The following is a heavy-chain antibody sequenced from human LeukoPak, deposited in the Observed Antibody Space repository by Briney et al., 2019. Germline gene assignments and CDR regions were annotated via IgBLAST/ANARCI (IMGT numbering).Heavy chain of an antibody. CDR3: ATYSSSYYYFVY. J-gene: IGHJ4*02. V-gene: IGHV3-66*01. Sequence: GRSLRLSCAASGFTVSTNYMSWVRQAPGKGLEWVSLIYSGGSTYYADSVKGRFTISRDDSKNTLFLQMNSLQTEDAALYYCATYSSSYYYFVYWGQGTLVTVSS. CDR1: GFTVSTNY. CDR2: IYSGGST. D-gene: IGHD6-13*01.